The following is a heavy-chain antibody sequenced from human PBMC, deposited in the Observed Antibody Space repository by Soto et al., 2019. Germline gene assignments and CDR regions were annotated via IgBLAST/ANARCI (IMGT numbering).Heavy chain of an antibody. D-gene: IGHD1-7*01. J-gene: IGHJ6*03. CDR2: IYSGGST. V-gene: IGHV3-66*01. Sequence: GGSLRLSCAASGFTVSSNYMSWVRQAPGKGLEWVSVIYSGGSTYYADSVKGRFTISRDNSKNTLYLQMNSLRAEDTAVYYCASAPVELRPWLYYSPGYYYMDVWGKGTTVTVSS. CDR3: ASAPVELRPWLYYSPGYYYMDV. CDR1: GFTVSSNY.